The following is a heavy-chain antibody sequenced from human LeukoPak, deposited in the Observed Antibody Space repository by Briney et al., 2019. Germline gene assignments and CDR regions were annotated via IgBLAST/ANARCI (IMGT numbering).Heavy chain of an antibody. CDR3: ARVSGSGSYFDY. CDR2: IYYSGST. V-gene: IGHV4-59*12. D-gene: IGHD3-10*01. Sequence: PSETLSLTCTVSGGSISSYYWSWIRQPPGKGLEWIGYIYYSGSTNYNPSLKSRVTISVDKSKNQFSLKLSSVTAADTAVYYCARVSGSGSYFDYWGQGTLVTVSS. J-gene: IGHJ4*02. CDR1: GGSISSYY.